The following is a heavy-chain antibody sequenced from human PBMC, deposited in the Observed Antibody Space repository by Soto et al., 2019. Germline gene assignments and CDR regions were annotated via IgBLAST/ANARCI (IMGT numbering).Heavy chain of an antibody. CDR1: GYTFTGYY. J-gene: IGHJ4*02. V-gene: IGHV1-2*02. CDR3: ARDRAGYYDYVWGLYYFDY. D-gene: IGHD3-16*01. Sequence: ASVKVSCKASGYTFTGYYMHWVRQAPGQGLEWMGWINPNSGGTNYAQKFQGRVTMTRDTSISTAYMELSRLRSDDTAVYYCARDRAGYYDYVWGLYYFDYWGQGTLVTVSS. CDR2: INPNSGGT.